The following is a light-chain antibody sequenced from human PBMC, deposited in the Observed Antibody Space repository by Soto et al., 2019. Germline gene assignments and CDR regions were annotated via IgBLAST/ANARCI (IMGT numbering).Light chain of an antibody. CDR2: DVS. CDR1: QSVSRY. Sequence: DIVLTQSPGTLSLSPGERATLSCRASQSVSRYLAWYQQKSGQSPRLLIYDVSSRATGVPSRFSGTGSETDCTLTISGLQSEDAAMYFCQQYNNWPFSFGQGTRLEIK. CDR3: QQYNNWPFS. J-gene: IGKJ5*01. V-gene: IGKV3-15*01.